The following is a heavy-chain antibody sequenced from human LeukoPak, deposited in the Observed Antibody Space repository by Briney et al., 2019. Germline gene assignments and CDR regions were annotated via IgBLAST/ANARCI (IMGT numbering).Heavy chain of an antibody. CDR1: GGSVGSGTYY. D-gene: IGHD1/OR15-1a*01. Sequence: PSETLSLTCTVSGGSVGSGTYYWSWIRQSPGKGLEWIGNVYYSGSAYYSPSLKSRVTMSVDTSKNQFSLKLSSVTAADTAVYYCARKPIINNAWYYFDYWGQGTLVTVSS. CDR2: VYYSGSA. CDR3: ARKPIINNAWYYFDY. J-gene: IGHJ4*02. V-gene: IGHV4-39*07.